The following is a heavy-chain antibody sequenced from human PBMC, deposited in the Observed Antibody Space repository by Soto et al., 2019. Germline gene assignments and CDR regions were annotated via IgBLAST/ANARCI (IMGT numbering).Heavy chain of an antibody. D-gene: IGHD5-12*01. Sequence: PGGSLRLSCAASGFTFSSYAMSWVLQAPGKGLEWVSAISGSGGSTYYADSVKGRFTISRDNSKNTLYLQMNSLRAEDTAVYYCEKGPRMVATPGFDYWGQGTLVTVYS. CDR1: GFTFSSYA. CDR3: EKGPRMVATPGFDY. CDR2: ISGSGGST. V-gene: IGHV3-23*01. J-gene: IGHJ4*02.